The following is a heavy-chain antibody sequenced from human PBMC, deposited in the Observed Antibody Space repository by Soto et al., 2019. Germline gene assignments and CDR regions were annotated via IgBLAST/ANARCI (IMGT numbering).Heavy chain of an antibody. CDR3: ARDAGGWYEVYHFDY. J-gene: IGHJ4*02. CDR1: GFTFSNYA. CDR2: ISSDENNK. Sequence: QVQLVESGGGVVQPGRSLRLSCAASGFTFSNYAMYWVRQAPGKGLEWVALISSDENNKYYADSVKGRFTISRDNSQNTLYLQMNSLRPEDTAVYYCARDAGGWYEVYHFDYWGQGNLVTVSS. V-gene: IGHV3-30-3*01. D-gene: IGHD6-19*01.